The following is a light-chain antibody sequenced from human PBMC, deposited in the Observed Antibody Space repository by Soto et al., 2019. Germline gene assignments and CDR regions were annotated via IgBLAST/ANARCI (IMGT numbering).Light chain of an antibody. CDR2: SAS. V-gene: IGKV3-11*01. J-gene: IGKJ4*01. Sequence: EIVLTQSPATLSLSPGERATLSCRASQSVSSYLAWYQQKPGQAPRLLIYSASNRATGIPARFSGSGSGTDFPLTISSLEPEDVAVYYCQQCRNWPLTFGGGTKVEIK. CDR3: QQCRNWPLT. CDR1: QSVSSY.